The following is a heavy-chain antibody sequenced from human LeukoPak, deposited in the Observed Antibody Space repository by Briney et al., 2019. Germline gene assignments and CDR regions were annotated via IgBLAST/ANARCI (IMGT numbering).Heavy chain of an antibody. CDR2: INPNSGDT. J-gene: IGHJ4*02. CDR1: GYKFTDNY. D-gene: IGHD3-22*01. Sequence: ASVKVSCKASGYKFTDNYLHWVRQAPGHGLEWLAWINPNSGDTKFEQKFQGRLTLTRDTSISTAYLELTGLIFDDTAVYYCAKGRGYYDTGASDSWGQGTLVTVSS. CDR3: AKGRGYYDTGASDS. V-gene: IGHV1-2*02.